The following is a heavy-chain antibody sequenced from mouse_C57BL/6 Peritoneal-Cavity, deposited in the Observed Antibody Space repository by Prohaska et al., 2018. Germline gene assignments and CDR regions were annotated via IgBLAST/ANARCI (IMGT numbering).Heavy chain of an antibody. D-gene: IGHD1-1*01. V-gene: IGHV1-22*01. J-gene: IGHJ4*01. CDR1: GYTFTDYN. CDR3: ARYYGSSYYAMVY. Sequence: EVQLQQSGPELVKPGASVKMSCKASGYTFTDYNMHWVKQSHGKSLEWIGYINPNNGGTSYNQKFKGKATLTVNKSSSTAYMELRSLTSEDSAVYYCARYYGSSYYAMVYWGQGTSVTVSS. CDR2: INPNNGGT.